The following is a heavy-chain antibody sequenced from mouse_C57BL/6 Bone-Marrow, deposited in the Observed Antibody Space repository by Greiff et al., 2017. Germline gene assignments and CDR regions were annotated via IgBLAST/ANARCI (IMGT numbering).Heavy chain of an antibody. V-gene: IGHV1-69*01. Sequence: QVQLKQPGAELVMPGASVKLSCKASGYTFTSYWMHWVKQRPGQGLEWIGEIDPTDSYTNYNQKFKGKSTLTVDKSSSTAYMQLSSLTSEDSAFYYCARRFYYGRSYWYFEGWGTGTTVTVSS. D-gene: IGHD1-1*01. J-gene: IGHJ1*03. CDR1: GYTFTSYW. CDR2: IDPTDSYT. CDR3: ARRFYYGRSYWYFEG.